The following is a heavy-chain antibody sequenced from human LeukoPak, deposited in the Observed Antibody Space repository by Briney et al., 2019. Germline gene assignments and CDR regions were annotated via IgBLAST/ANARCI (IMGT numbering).Heavy chain of an antibody. V-gene: IGHV4-4*07. CDR1: GGSINSYY. Sequence: PSETLSLTCTVSGGSINSYYWSWIRQPAGKVLEWIGRIYTSGSTNYNPSLKSRVTMSVDTSKNQFSLRLSSVTAADTAVYYCARDLTDYYELDYWGQGTLVTVSS. D-gene: IGHD3-22*01. J-gene: IGHJ4*02. CDR3: ARDLTDYYELDY. CDR2: IYTSGST.